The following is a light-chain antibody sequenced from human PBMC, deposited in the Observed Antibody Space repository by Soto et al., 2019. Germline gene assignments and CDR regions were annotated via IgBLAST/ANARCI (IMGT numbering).Light chain of an antibody. J-gene: IGKJ1*01. CDR2: DAS. CDR3: QQYGTSPQT. V-gene: IGKV3D-20*01. CDR1: QSVNNNY. Sequence: EIVLTQSPATLSLSPGERATLSCGARQSVNNNYLAWYQQKPGLAPRLLIYDASSRATGIPDRFSGSGSGTDFTLTISRLEPEDFAVYSCQQYGTSPQTFGQGTKVEIK.